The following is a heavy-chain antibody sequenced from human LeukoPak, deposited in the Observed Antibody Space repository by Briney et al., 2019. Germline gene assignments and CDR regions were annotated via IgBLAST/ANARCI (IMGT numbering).Heavy chain of an antibody. V-gene: IGHV3-23*01. CDR2: IDRGVGST. D-gene: IGHD6-19*01. CDR1: GFTFSSHW. J-gene: IGHJ4*02. CDR3: AKKGQADDGGKPD. Sequence: GGSLRLSCADSGFTFSSHWMHWVRQAPGKGLECVSAIDRGVGSTYYADSVKGRFTISRDNSKNTLYLQMNNLRVDDTAVYYCAKKGQADDGGKPDWGQGTLVTVSS.